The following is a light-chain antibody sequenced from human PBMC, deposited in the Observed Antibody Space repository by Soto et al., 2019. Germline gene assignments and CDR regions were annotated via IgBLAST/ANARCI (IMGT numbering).Light chain of an antibody. V-gene: IGKV3-11*01. CDR2: DAS. CDR3: QQRNNWPPAT. J-gene: IGKJ4*01. CDR1: QSVGRH. Sequence: EIVLTQSPAPLSLSPGERATLSCRASQSVGRHLAWYQQKPGQAPRLLIYDASNMATGVPAMISGSGSGTDFTLYMSSQEPEDFAVYCCQQRNNWPPATLGGGTKGESK.